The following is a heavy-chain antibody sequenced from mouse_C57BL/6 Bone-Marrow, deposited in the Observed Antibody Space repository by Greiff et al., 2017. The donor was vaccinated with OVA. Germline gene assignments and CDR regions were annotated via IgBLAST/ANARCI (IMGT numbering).Heavy chain of an antibody. CDR2: INPGSGGT. V-gene: IGHV1-54*01. J-gene: IGHJ3*01. CDR1: GYAFTNYL. D-gene: IGHD1-1*01. CDR3: ARAFITTVVPFAY. Sequence: QVQLQQSGAELVRPGTSVKVSCKASGYAFTNYLIEWVKQRPGQGLEWIGVINPGSGGTNYNEKFKGKATLTADKSSSTAYMQLSSLTSEDSAVYFCARAFITTVVPFAYWGQGTLVTVSA.